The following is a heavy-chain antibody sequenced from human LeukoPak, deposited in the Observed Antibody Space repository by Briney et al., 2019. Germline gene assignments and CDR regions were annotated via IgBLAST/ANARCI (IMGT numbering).Heavy chain of an antibody. J-gene: IGHJ4*02. CDR1: GFIVSSNY. Sequence: GGSLRLSCAASGFIVSSNYMSWVRQAPGKGLEWLSDIYSGGNTNYADSVKGRFTISRGNSKNTLYLQMNSLRVEDTAVYYCCGSSGHYNLYFDHWGQGALVTVSS. D-gene: IGHD3-22*01. CDR2: IYSGGNT. CDR3: CGSSGHYNLYFDH. V-gene: IGHV3-53*01.